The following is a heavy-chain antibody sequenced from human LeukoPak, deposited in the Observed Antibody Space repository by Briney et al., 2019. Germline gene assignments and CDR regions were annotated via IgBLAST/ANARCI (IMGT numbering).Heavy chain of an antibody. D-gene: IGHD6-13*01. V-gene: IGHV4-34*01. CDR1: GGSFSGYY. Sequence: SETLPLTCAVYGGSFSGYYWSRIRQPPGKGLEWIGEINHSGSTNYNPSLKSRVTISVDTSKNQFSLKLSSVTAADTAVYYCARSGIAGDYFDYWGQGTLVTVSS. CDR3: ARSGIAGDYFDY. CDR2: INHSGST. J-gene: IGHJ4*02.